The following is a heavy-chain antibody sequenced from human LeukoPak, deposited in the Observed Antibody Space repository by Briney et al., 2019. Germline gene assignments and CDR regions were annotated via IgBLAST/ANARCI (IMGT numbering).Heavy chain of an antibody. CDR2: ISTSISTI. Sequence: GGSLRLSCAASGFTFSSYSMNWVRQAPGKGLEWVSYISTSISTIYYADSVKGRFTISRGNAKNSLYLQMSSLRAEDTAVYYCARVYYDIRGGRNFDYWGQGTLVTVSS. D-gene: IGHD3-22*01. J-gene: IGHJ4*02. CDR1: GFTFSSYS. V-gene: IGHV3-48*01. CDR3: ARVYYDIRGGRNFDY.